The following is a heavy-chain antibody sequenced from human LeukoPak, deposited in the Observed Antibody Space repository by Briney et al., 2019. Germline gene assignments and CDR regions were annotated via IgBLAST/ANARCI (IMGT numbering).Heavy chain of an antibody. V-gene: IGHV1-2*06. Sequence: ASVKVSCKASGYTFTGYYMHWVRQAPGQGLEWMGRINPNSGGTNYAQKFQGRVTMTRDTSISTAYMELSRLRSDDTAVYYCARRGTGTTSPSDYWGQGTLVTVSS. CDR3: ARRGTGTTSPSDY. D-gene: IGHD1-7*01. CDR2: INPNSGGT. J-gene: IGHJ4*02. CDR1: GYTFTGYY.